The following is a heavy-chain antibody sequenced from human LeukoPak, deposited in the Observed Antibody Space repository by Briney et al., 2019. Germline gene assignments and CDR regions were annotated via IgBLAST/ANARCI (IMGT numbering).Heavy chain of an antibody. D-gene: IGHD3-16*02. CDR1: GGSFCGYY. CDR3: ARLLYYDYVWGSYRPKVVDY. J-gene: IGHJ4*02. V-gene: IGHV4-34*01. Sequence: PSETLSLTCAVYGGSFCGYYWSWIRQPPGKGLEWIGEINHSGSTNYNPSLKSRVTISVDTSKNQFSLKLSSVTAADTAVYYCARLLYYDYVWGSYRPKVVDYWGQGTLVTVSS. CDR2: INHSGST.